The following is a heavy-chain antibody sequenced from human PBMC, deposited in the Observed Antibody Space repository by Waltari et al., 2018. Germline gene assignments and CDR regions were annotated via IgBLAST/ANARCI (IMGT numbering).Heavy chain of an antibody. CDR1: GFTFSRNW. CDR3: AREAARGTIDY. V-gene: IGHV3-7*03. CDR2: IKHDGSEE. Sequence: EVQLVESGGGLVQPGGSLRLSCAAPGFTFSRNWMSWVRQAPGKGLEWVGNIKHDGSEEWFVDSVKGRFTISRDNAKNLMWLQMNSLRAEDTAVYYCAREAARGTIDYWGQGTLVTVSS. D-gene: IGHD3-16*01. J-gene: IGHJ4*02.